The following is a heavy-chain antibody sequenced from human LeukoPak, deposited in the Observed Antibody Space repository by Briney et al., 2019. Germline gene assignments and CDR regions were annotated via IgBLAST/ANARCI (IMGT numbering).Heavy chain of an antibody. CDR1: GGSFSGYY. J-gene: IGHJ6*03. CDR3: ARGRDSSSWYDYYYYMDV. Sequence: SETLSLTCAVYGGSFSGYYWSWIRQPPGKGLEWIGEINHSGSTNYNPSLKSRVTISVDTSKNQFSLKLSSVAAADTAVYYCARGRDSSSWYDYYYYMDVWGKGTTVTGSS. CDR2: INHSGST. V-gene: IGHV4-34*01. D-gene: IGHD6-13*01.